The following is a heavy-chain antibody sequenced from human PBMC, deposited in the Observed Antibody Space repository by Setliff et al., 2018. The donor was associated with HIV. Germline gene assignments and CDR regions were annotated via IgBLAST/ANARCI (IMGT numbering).Heavy chain of an antibody. J-gene: IGHJ4*02. CDR1: GGSFSGYY. Sequence: LSLTCAVYGGSFSGYYWNWIRQSPGKGLEWLGEINHSGSTNYNPSLKSRITISVDTSKKQFSLKLNSVTAADTAVYYCARLGAEDFSDYDWVDYWGQGTLVTVSS. CDR2: INHSGST. D-gene: IGHD5-12*01. CDR3: ARLGAEDFSDYDWVDY. V-gene: IGHV4-34*01.